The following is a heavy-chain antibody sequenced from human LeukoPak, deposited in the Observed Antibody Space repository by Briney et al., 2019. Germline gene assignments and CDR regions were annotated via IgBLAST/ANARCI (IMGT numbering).Heavy chain of an antibody. J-gene: IGHJ4*02. Sequence: SETLSLTCSVSGGSISSYYWSWIRQPPGKGLEWIGYIYYSGSTNYNPSLRSRVTISVDTSKNQFSLKLISVTAADTAVYYCAREGFSSGSYRFDYWGQGTLVTVSS. CDR1: GGSISSYY. CDR3: AREGFSSGSYRFDY. D-gene: IGHD3-10*01. CDR2: IYYSGST. V-gene: IGHV4-59*01.